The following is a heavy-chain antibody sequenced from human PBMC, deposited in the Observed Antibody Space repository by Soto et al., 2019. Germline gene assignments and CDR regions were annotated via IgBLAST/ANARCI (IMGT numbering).Heavy chain of an antibody. CDR1: GFTFSSYA. Sequence: EVQLLESGGGLVQPGGSLRLSCAASGFTFSSYAMSWVRQAPGKGLEWVSAISGSGGSTYYADSVKGRFTISRDNSKNTLYLQMNSLRDEDTAVYYCATENDILTGYYNNLFVRWGQGTLVTVSS. J-gene: IGHJ5*02. V-gene: IGHV3-23*01. CDR2: ISGSGGST. CDR3: ATENDILTGYYNNLFVR. D-gene: IGHD3-9*01.